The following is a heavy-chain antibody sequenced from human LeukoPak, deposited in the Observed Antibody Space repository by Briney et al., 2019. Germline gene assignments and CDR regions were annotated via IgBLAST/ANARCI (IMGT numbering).Heavy chain of an antibody. CDR3: ARGRRAAAGHNWFDP. V-gene: IGHV1-2*02. CDR2: INPNSGGT. CDR1: GYTFTGYY. D-gene: IGHD6-13*01. J-gene: IGHJ5*02. Sequence: ASVKVSCKASGYTFTGYYMHWVRQAPGQGLEWMGWINPNSGGTNYAQKFQGRVTMTRNTSISTAYMELSSLRSEDTAVYYCARGRRAAAGHNWFDPWGQGTLVTVSS.